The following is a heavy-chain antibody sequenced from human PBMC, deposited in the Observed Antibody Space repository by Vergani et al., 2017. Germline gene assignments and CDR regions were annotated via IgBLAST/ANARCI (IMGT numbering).Heavy chain of an antibody. D-gene: IGHD1-1*01. CDR3: ARSGSTTGTTVF. Sequence: QVQLVQSGAEVKKPGSSVKVSCKASGGTFSSYTISWVRQAPGQGLEWMVRIIPIIGIANYAQKFQGRVTITADKSTSTAYMELSSLSSDDTAVYYCARSGSTTGTTVFWGQGTLVTVSS. CDR1: GGTFSSYT. CDR2: IIPIIGIA. J-gene: IGHJ4*02. V-gene: IGHV1-69*02.